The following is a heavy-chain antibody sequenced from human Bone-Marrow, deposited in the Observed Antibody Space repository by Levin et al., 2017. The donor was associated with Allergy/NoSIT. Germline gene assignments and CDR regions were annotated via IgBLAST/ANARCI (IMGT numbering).Heavy chain of an antibody. Sequence: ASVKVSCKASGYTFTSYDINWVRQATGQGLEWMGWMNPNSGNTGYAQKFQGRVTMTRNTSISTAYMELSSLRSEDTAVYYCARGLTFSIGDYGEDDGWGWGATYYFDYWGQGTLVTVSS. CDR3: ARGLTFSIGDYGEDDGWGWGATYYFDY. V-gene: IGHV1-8*01. CDR1: GYTFTSYD. J-gene: IGHJ4*02. CDR2: MNPNSGNT. D-gene: IGHD4-17*01.